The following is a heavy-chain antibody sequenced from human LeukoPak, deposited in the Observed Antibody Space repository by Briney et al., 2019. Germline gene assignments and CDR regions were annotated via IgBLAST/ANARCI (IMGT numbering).Heavy chain of an antibody. Sequence: GGSLRLSCAASGFIFSDYYMSWIRQAPGKGLEWVSYISSSGSTIYYADSVKGRFTISRDNAKNSLYLQMNSLRAEDTAVYYCARVAGSAYYYGMDVWGQGTTVTVSS. CDR3: ARVAGSAYYYGMDV. V-gene: IGHV3-11*01. CDR2: ISSSGSTI. J-gene: IGHJ6*02. D-gene: IGHD3-10*01. CDR1: GFIFSDYY.